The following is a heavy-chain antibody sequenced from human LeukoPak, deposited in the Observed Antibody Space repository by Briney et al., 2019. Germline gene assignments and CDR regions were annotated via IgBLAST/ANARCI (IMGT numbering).Heavy chain of an antibody. Sequence: GGSLRLSCAASGFTFDDYAMRWVRQAPGKGLEWVSLISWDGGSTYYADSVKGRFTISRDNSKNSLYLQMNSLRAEDTALYYCAKPMVRGVSYYFDYWGQGTLVTVSS. CDR1: GFTFDDYA. J-gene: IGHJ4*02. V-gene: IGHV3-43D*03. CDR2: ISWDGGST. D-gene: IGHD3-10*01. CDR3: AKPMVRGVSYYFDY.